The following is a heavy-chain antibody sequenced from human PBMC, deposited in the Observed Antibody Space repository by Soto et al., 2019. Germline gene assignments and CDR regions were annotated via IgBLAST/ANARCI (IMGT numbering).Heavy chain of an antibody. V-gene: IGHV1-69*13. CDR1: GGTFSTYA. D-gene: IGHD5-18*01. Sequence: RASVKVSCKASGGTFSTYAISWVRQAPGQGLEWVGGIIPIFGTANYAQKFQGRVTITADESTSTAYMELSSLSSEDTAVYYCARAAYSYGTAYLSYYYGMDVWGQGTTVTVSS. J-gene: IGHJ6*02. CDR3: ARAAYSYGTAYLSYYYGMDV. CDR2: IIPIFGTA.